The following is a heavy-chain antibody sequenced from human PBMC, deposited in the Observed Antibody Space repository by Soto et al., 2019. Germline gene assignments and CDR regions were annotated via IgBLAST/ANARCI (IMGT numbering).Heavy chain of an antibody. CDR3: ARHSIYDYIWGSYRLKPHDAFDI. CDR1: GGSISSYY. CDR2: IYYSGST. J-gene: IGHJ3*02. V-gene: IGHV4-59*08. Sequence: SETLSLTCTVSGGSISSYYWSWIRQPPGKGLEWIGYIYYSGSTNYNPSLKSRVTISVDTSKNQFSLKLSSVTAADTAVYYCARHSIYDYIWGSYRLKPHDAFDIWGQGTMVTVSS. D-gene: IGHD3-16*02.